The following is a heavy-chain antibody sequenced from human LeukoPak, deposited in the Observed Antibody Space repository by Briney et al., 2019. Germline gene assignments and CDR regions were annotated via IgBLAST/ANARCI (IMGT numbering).Heavy chain of an antibody. CDR1: GGSTNSYY. D-gene: IGHD3-9*01. V-gene: IGHV4-59*01. CDR3: ARHSDILTGYPFDY. J-gene: IGHJ4*02. CDR2: IHYSGRT. Sequence: PSETLSLTCTVSGGSTNSYYWSWIRQPPGKGLEWIGYIHYSGRTNYNPSLKSRVTISVETSKNHFSLELSSVTAADTAVYYCARHSDILTGYPFDYWGQGTQVTVSS.